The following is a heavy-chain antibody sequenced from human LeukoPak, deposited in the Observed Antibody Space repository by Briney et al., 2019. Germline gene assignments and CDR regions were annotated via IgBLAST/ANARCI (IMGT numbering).Heavy chain of an antibody. CDR2: IIASSGST. V-gene: IGHV3-23*01. CDR3: AKGAYDYVEIGYFDH. J-gene: IGHJ4*02. Sequence: GGSLRLSCAVSGFSLSNYAISWVRQAPGKGLEWVSLIIASSGSTVYADSVKGRFTISRDNSKNTLYLQMNSLRAEDTAVYYCAKGAYDYVEIGYFDHWGQGTLVTVSS. D-gene: IGHD5-12*01. CDR1: GFSLSNYA.